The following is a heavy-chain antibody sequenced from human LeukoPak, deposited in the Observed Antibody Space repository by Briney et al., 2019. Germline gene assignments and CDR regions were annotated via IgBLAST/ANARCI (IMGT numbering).Heavy chain of an antibody. CDR2: MYYSGST. D-gene: IGHD3-22*01. V-gene: IGHV4-30-4*01. Sequence: LXLTXTVSGGSISSGDYYWSWIRQPPGKGLEWIAYMYYSGSTYYNPSLKSRVTMSADTSKNQLSLKLSSVTAADTAVYYCARPYYYDSRIDPWGQGILVTVSS. CDR3: ARPYYYDSRIDP. J-gene: IGHJ5*02. CDR1: GGSISSGDYY.